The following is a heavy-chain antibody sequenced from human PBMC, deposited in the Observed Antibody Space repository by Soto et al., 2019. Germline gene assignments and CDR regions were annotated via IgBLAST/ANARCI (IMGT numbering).Heavy chain of an antibody. D-gene: IGHD3-22*01. V-gene: IGHV1-3*01. J-gene: IGHJ4*02. Sequence: ASVKVSCKASGYTFTSYAMHWVRQAPGQRLEWMGWINAGNGNTKYSQKYQGRVTITRDTSASTAYMELSSLRSEDTAVYYCTNDYYDSSGYYPPALLFDYWGQGTLVTVSS. CDR3: TNDYYDSSGYYPPALLFDY. CDR1: GYTFTSYA. CDR2: INAGNGNT.